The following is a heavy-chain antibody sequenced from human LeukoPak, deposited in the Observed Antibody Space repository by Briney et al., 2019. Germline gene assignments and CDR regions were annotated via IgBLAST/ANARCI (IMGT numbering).Heavy chain of an antibody. D-gene: IGHD3-16*02. Sequence: KVSGPTLVKPTHTVTLTCSFSGFSLTTSGVGVGCLRQPPGKSLRCLAVNYWSDNKRYSPSLRSRLTITKDHSKSQVVLTRTNMDPVDTATYYSAHTVTAPADLRSWFNPGGQGTLVTVSP. J-gene: IGHJ5*02. CDR1: GFSLTTSGVG. CDR2: NYWSDNK. V-gene: IGHV2-5*01. CDR3: AHTVTAPADLRSWFNP.